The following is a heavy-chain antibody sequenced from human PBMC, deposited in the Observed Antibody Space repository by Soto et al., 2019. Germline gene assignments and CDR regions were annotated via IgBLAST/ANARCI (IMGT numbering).Heavy chain of an antibody. D-gene: IGHD3-10*01. V-gene: IGHV1-2*02. CDR3: ARDGNYYGSGSYYSGRRYYYYGMDV. J-gene: IGHJ6*02. Sequence: ASVKVSCKASGYTFTGYYMHWVRQAPGQGLEWMGWINPNSGGTNYAQKFQGRVTMTRDTSISTAYIELSRLRSDDTAVYYCARDGNYYGSGSYYSGRRYYYYGMDVWGQGTTVTVSS. CDR2: INPNSGGT. CDR1: GYTFTGYY.